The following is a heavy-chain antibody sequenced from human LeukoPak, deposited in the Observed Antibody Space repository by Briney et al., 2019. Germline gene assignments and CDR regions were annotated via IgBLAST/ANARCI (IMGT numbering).Heavy chain of an antibody. J-gene: IGHJ4*02. CDR1: GFTFSSYS. CDR3: ARVTVVIRQIDY. CDR2: ISSSSNTI. Sequence: PGGSLRLSCAASGFTFSSYSMNWVRQAPGKGLEWVSYISSSSNTIYYADSVKGRFTIPRDNAKNSMYLQMNSLRAEDTAVYYCARVTVVIRQIDYWGQGTLVTVSS. V-gene: IGHV3-48*01. D-gene: IGHD4-23*01.